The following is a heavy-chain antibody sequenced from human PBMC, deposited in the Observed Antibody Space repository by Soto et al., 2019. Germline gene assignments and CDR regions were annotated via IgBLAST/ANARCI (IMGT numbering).Heavy chain of an antibody. CDR1: GYTFTSYG. CDR3: ASGRHQQDY. Sequence: ASVKVSCKASGYTFTSYGISWVRQAPGQGLEWMGWISAYNGNTNYAQKLQGRVTITTDESTSTAYMELRSLRSEDTAVYYCASGRHQQDYWGQGNLVTLA. CDR2: ISAYNGNT. V-gene: IGHV1-18*01. J-gene: IGHJ4*02. D-gene: IGHD2-2*01.